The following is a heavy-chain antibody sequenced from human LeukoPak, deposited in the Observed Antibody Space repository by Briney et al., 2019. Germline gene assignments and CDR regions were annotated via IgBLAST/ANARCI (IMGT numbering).Heavy chain of an antibody. J-gene: IGHJ4*02. V-gene: IGHV3-23*01. CDR2: ISGSGGST. CDR1: GFTVSSSY. Sequence: PGGSLRLSCAASGFTVSSSYMSWVRQAPGKGLEWVSAISGSGGSTYYADSVKGRFTISRDNSKNTLYLQMNSLRAEDTAVYYCAKDRRIQLWLGFDYWGQGTLVTVSS. CDR3: AKDRRIQLWLGFDY. D-gene: IGHD5-18*01.